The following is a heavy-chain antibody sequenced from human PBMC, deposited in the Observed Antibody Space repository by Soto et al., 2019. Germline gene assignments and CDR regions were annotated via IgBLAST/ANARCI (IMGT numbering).Heavy chain of an antibody. D-gene: IGHD5-12*01. Sequence: ASVKVSCKAADYSFTRYAGHWGRQAPGQRLEWMGWINAGNGNTKYSQKFQGRVTITRDTSASTAYMELSSLRSEDTAVYYCARVEGYSGYGPFDYWGQGTLVTVSS. V-gene: IGHV1-3*01. CDR2: INAGNGNT. CDR3: ARVEGYSGYGPFDY. CDR1: DYSFTRYA. J-gene: IGHJ4*02.